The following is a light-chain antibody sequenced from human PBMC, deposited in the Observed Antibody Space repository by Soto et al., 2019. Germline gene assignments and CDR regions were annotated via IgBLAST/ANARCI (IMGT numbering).Light chain of an antibody. Sequence: QSALTQPASVSGSPGQSITISCTGTSGDIGGFYYVSWYQQLPGEAPKLLISEVTHRPSGVSHRFSGSKSGNTASLTISGLQAEDEADYYCSSYSYNNTLLFGGGTKVTVL. J-gene: IGLJ2*01. CDR3: SSYSYNNTLL. CDR2: EVT. V-gene: IGLV2-14*01. CDR1: SGDIGGFYY.